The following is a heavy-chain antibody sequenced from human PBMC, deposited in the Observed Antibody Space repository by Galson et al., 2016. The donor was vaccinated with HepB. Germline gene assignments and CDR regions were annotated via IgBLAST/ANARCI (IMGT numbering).Heavy chain of an antibody. D-gene: IGHD2-15*01. Sequence: SLRLSCAASGFTFSSHGMVWVRQAPGTGLEWVSGISNTTYFTAHADAVKGRFTISRDNSKNTLYLQMNSLKAEDAAIYYCATRIGTQMGLDYWGRGILVTVSS. CDR3: ATRIGTQMGLDY. V-gene: IGHV3-23*01. CDR1: GFTFSSHG. CDR2: ISNTTYFT. J-gene: IGHJ4*02.